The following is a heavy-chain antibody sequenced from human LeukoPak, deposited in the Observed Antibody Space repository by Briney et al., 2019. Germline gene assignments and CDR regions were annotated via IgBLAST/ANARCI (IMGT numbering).Heavy chain of an antibody. CDR1: GFTFSNYW. D-gene: IGHD2-15*01. CDR2: IKQDGGEK. V-gene: IGHV3-7*03. Sequence: GGFLRLSCAASGFTFSNYWMSWVRQAPGKGLEWVANIKQDGGEKYYVDSVRGRFTISRDNAKNSLYLQMHSLRAEDTAVYYCARDLGETGYCSGGSCYHLWGSGPDHYYYYGMDVWGQGTTVTVSS. CDR3: ARDLGETGYCSGGSCYHLWGSGPDHYYYYGMDV. J-gene: IGHJ6*02.